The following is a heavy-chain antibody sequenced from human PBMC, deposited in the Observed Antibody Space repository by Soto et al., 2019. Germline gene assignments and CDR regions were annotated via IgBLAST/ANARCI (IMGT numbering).Heavy chain of an antibody. CDR3: AHVLVVVANYGMDV. D-gene: IGHD2-15*01. CDR2: IYWDDDK. CDR1: GFSLSTSGVG. Sequence: QITLKESGPTLVKPTQTLTLTCTFSGFSLSTSGVGVGWIRQPPGKALEWLALIYWDDDKRYSPSLTSRLAITKDTSKNQVVLTMTNMDPVATATYYCAHVLVVVANYGMDVWGQGTTVTFSS. V-gene: IGHV2-5*02. J-gene: IGHJ6*02.